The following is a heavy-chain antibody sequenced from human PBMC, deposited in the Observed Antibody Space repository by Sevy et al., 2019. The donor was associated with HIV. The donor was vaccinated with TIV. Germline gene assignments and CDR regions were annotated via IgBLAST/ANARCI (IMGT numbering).Heavy chain of an antibody. D-gene: IGHD2-2*01. J-gene: IGHJ5*02. CDR3: ATITHCSDIRCYWFDP. CDR1: GYTLTESS. V-gene: IGHV1-24*01. Sequence: ASVKVSCKVSGYTLTESSIHWVRQAPGKGLEWMGGSDPEDGKTIYAQNFQGRVTMTEDIFTETVYMELSSLRSEATAVYYCATITHCSDIRCYWFDPWGQGTLVTVSS. CDR2: SDPEDGKT.